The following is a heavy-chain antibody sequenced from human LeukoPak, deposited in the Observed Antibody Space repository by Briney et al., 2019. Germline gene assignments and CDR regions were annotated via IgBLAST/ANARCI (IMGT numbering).Heavy chain of an antibody. CDR3: ARDGGYCSGGSCLYYYGMDV. CDR1: GYTFTGYY. V-gene: IGHV1-2*06. D-gene: IGHD2-15*01. Sequence: ASVKVSCKASGYTFTGYYMHWVRQTPGQGLEWMGRINPNSGGTNYAQKFQGRVTMTRDTSISTAYMELSRLRSDATAVYYCARDGGYCSGGSCLYYYGMDVWGQGTTVTVSS. J-gene: IGHJ6*02. CDR2: INPNSGGT.